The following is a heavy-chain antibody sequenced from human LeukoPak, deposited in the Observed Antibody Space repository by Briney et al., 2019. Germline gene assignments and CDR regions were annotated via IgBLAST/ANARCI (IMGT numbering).Heavy chain of an antibody. CDR2: IYHSGST. D-gene: IGHD1-26*01. J-gene: IGHJ4*02. CDR1: GYSISSGYY. CDR3: ASLGGSYYVADY. V-gene: IGHV4-38-2*02. Sequence: SETLSLTCTVSGYSISSGYYWGWIRQPPGKGLEWIGSIYHSGSTYYNPSLKSRVTISVDTSKNQFSLKLSSVTAADTAVYYCASLGGSYYVADYWGQGTLVTVSS.